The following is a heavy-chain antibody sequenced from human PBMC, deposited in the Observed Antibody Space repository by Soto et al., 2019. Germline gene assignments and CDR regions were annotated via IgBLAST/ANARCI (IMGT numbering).Heavy chain of an antibody. J-gene: IGHJ4*02. V-gene: IGHV3-23*01. CDR2: ISGSGGST. Sequence: EVQLLESGGGLVQPGGSLRLSCAASGFTFSSYAMSWVRQAPGKGLEWVSAISGSGGSTYYADSVKGRFTISRDNSKNTLYLQMNSLRAGYTAVYYCAKDYDPYSRGIIDYWGQGTLVTVSS. CDR1: GFTFSSYA. CDR3: AKDYDPYSRGIIDY. D-gene: IGHD6-13*01.